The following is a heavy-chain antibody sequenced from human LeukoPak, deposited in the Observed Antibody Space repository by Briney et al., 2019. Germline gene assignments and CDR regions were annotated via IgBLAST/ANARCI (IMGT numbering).Heavy chain of an antibody. CDR2: ISYDGSNK. CDR3: ALCSGGSCYSGGDDAFDI. D-gene: IGHD2-15*01. Sequence: PGRSLRLSCAASGFTFSSYAMHWVRQAPGKGLEWVAVISYDGSNKCYADSVKGRFTISRDNSKNTLYLQMNSLRAEDTAVYYCALCSGGSCYSGGDDAFDIWGQGTMVTVSS. CDR1: GFTFSSYA. V-gene: IGHV3-30-3*01. J-gene: IGHJ3*02.